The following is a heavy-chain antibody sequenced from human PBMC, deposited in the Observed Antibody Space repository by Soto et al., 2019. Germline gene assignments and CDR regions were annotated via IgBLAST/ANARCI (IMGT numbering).Heavy chain of an antibody. CDR1: GGSISSYY. J-gene: IGHJ4*02. CDR3: ARHIPRAGTVFDY. D-gene: IGHD6-19*01. Sequence: SETLSLTCTVSGGSISSYYWSWIRQPPGEGLEWIGTISHSGSTYYNPSLKSRVTISVDTSKNQFSLRLSSVTATDTAVYYCARHIPRAGTVFDYWGQGTLVTVSS. V-gene: IGHV4-59*08. CDR2: ISHSGST.